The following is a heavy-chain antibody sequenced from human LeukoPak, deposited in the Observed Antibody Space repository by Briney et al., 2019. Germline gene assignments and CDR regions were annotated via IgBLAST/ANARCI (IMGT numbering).Heavy chain of an antibody. Sequence: ASVKVSCKASGGTSSSYAISWVRQAPGQGLEWMGGIIPILGTANYAQKFQGRVTITADESRSTAYMELSSLRSEDTAVYYCAIFPDRRITIFLNWFDPWGQGTLVTVSS. CDR2: IIPILGTA. V-gene: IGHV1-69*13. D-gene: IGHD3-3*01. CDR3: AIFPDRRITIFLNWFDP. J-gene: IGHJ5*02. CDR1: GGTSSSYA.